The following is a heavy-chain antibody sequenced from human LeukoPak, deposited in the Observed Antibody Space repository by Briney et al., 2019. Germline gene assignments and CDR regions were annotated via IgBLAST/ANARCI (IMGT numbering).Heavy chain of an antibody. CDR3: SRYNSGLSDY. J-gene: IGHJ4*02. CDR1: GFTFNGHW. D-gene: IGHD6-19*01. Sequence: GGSLRLSCAASGFTFNGHWMSWVRQAPGKGLEWVANINKDGSEKYYVGSVEGRFTISRDNAKNSLFLQMNSLRAEDTAVYYCSRYNSGLSDYWGQGTLVTVSS. CDR2: INKDGSEK. V-gene: IGHV3-7*01.